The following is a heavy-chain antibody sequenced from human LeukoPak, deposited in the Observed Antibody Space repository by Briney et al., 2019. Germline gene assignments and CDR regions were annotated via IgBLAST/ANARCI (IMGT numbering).Heavy chain of an antibody. V-gene: IGHV1-69*04. J-gene: IGHJ4*02. CDR2: IIPILGIA. CDR1: GGTFSSYA. CDR3: ARYGEMATIYFDY. Sequence: SSVKVSCKASGGTFSSYAISWVRQAPGQGLDWMGRIIPILGIANYAQKFQGRVTITADKSTSTAYMELSSLRSEDTAVYYCARYGEMATIYFDYWGQGTLVTVSS. D-gene: IGHD5-24*01.